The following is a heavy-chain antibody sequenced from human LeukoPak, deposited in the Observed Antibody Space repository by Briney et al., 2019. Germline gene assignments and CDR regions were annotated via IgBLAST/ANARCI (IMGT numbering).Heavy chain of an antibody. CDR2: INHSGST. CDR1: GGSFSGYY. V-gene: IGHV4-34*01. D-gene: IGHD3-10*01. Sequence: PSETLSLTCAVYGGSFSGYYWSWIRQPPGKGLEWIGEINHSGSTNYNPSLKSRVTISVDTSKNQFSLKLSSVTAADTAVYYCARHEYYYGSGSYPDYWGQGTLVTVSS. CDR3: ARHEYYYGSGSYPDY. J-gene: IGHJ4*02.